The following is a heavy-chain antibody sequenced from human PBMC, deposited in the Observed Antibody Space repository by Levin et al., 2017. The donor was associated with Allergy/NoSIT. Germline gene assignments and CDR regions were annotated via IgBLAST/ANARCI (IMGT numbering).Heavy chain of an antibody. J-gene: IGHJ4*02. CDR1: GYTFSSYG. V-gene: IGHV1-18*01. D-gene: IGHD1-26*01. Sequence: ASVKVSCKASGYTFSSYGISWVRQAPGQGLQWMGWINTNNGSTNYAQKLQGRVTMTTDTSTSTAYMELRSLRFDDTAVYYCARREGGWWGGRYQYYFDYWGQGTLVTVSS. CDR3: ARREGGWWGGRYQYYFDY. CDR2: INTNNGST.